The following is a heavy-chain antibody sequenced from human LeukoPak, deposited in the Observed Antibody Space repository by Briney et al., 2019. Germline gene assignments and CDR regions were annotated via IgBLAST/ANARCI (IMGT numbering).Heavy chain of an antibody. CDR1: GFPFSTYA. J-gene: IGHJ4*02. V-gene: IGHV3-23*01. Sequence: GGSLRLSCAASGFPFSTYAMSWVRQAPGKGLEWVSSIGRSAGSTFYADSVKGRFTISRDNSKNTLYLQMNSLRAEDTAVYYCAKGMIVVVITGAYDYWGQGTLVTVSS. D-gene: IGHD3-22*01. CDR3: AKGMIVVVITGAYDY. CDR2: IGRSAGST.